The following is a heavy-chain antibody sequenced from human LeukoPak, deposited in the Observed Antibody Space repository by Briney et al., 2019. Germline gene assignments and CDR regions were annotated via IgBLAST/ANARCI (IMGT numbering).Heavy chain of an antibody. CDR3: ARLDYYGSGSYFDY. D-gene: IGHD3-10*01. V-gene: IGHV4-39*01. J-gene: IGHJ4*02. CDR1: GGSISSSSYY. CDR2: IYYSGST. Sequence: SETLSLTCTVSGGSISSSSYYWGWIRQPPGKGLEWIGSIYYSGSTYYNPSLKSRVTISVDTSKNQFSLKLSSVTAADTAVYYCARLDYYGSGSYFDYWGQGTPVTVSS.